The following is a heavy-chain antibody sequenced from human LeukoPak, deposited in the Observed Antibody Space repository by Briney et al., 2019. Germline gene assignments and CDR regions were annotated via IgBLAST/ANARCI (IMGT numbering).Heavy chain of an antibody. J-gene: IGHJ3*02. Sequence: ASVKVSCTASGYTFTSYGISWVRQAPGQGLEWMGWISAYNGNTNYAQKLQGRVTMTTDTSTSTAYMELRSLRSDDTAVYYCARDATVVTPGSAFDIWGQGTMVTVSS. CDR2: ISAYNGNT. V-gene: IGHV1-18*01. CDR1: GYTFTSYG. D-gene: IGHD4-23*01. CDR3: ARDATVVTPGSAFDI.